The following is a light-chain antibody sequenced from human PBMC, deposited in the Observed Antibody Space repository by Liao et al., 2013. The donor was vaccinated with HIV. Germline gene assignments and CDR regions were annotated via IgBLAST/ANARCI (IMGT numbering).Light chain of an antibody. Sequence: SYELTQPPSVSVAPGKTARITCGGNNIGGKSVHWYQQKPGQAPVLVIYQDTKRPSGIPERFSGSNSGNTATLTISGTQAMDEADYYCQAWGSTSWVFGGGTKLTVL. CDR3: QAWGSTSWV. CDR1: NIGGKS. J-gene: IGLJ3*02. CDR2: QDT. V-gene: IGLV3-21*01.